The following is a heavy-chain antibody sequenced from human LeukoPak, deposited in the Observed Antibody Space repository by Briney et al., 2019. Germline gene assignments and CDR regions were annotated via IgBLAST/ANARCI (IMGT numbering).Heavy chain of an antibody. CDR3: SRDGARLTGTAGMDV. V-gene: IGHV4-59*11. CDR1: GGSMSNHY. CDR2: IHYIGHT. D-gene: IGHD4-17*01. Sequence: SETLSLTCTLSGGSMSNHYWSWIRQPPGKGLEWLGFIHYIGHTEQNPSLRNRATISLDTSKKQFSLRLSSVTAADTAVYYWSRDGARLTGTAGMDVWGHGNTVTVSS. J-gene: IGHJ6*02.